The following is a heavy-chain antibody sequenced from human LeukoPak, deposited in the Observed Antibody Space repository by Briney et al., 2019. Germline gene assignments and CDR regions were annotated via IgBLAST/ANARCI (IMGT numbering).Heavy chain of an antibody. Sequence: GGSLRLSCAASGFTFDDYGMSWVRQAPGKGLEWVSGINWNGDSTGYADSVKGRFTISRDNAKNSLYLQMNSLRAEDTAVYYCAKGAHYYGSGSHRRGHYFDSWGQGTLVTVSS. CDR3: AKGAHYYGSGSHRRGHYFDS. CDR2: INWNGDST. V-gene: IGHV3-20*04. CDR1: GFTFDDYG. D-gene: IGHD3-10*01. J-gene: IGHJ4*02.